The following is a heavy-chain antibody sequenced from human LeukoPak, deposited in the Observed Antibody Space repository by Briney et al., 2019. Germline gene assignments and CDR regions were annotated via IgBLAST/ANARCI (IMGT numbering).Heavy chain of an antibody. CDR2: ISGSVDNT. CDR1: ALTFTNYA. Sequence: GRSLRLSCAASALTFTNYAMTCVRQAPENGLEWVSTISGSVDNTYSADSVKGRFTIARDNSKSKLYMQMNSLRVEDTAIYYCARRSGSDYGSFDYWGKGTLITVSS. V-gene: IGHV3-23*01. CDR3: ARRSGSDYGSFDY. J-gene: IGHJ4*02. D-gene: IGHD1-26*01.